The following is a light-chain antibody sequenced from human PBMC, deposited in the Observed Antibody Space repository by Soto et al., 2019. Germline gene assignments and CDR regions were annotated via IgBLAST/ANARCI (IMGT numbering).Light chain of an antibody. Sequence: IQLTQSPSFLSASVGDRVTITCRASQGISSFLAWYQQKPPKAPELLIYGASTLQSGVPSRFSGSGSGTEFTLTISSLQPEDFAVYYCQQRYSWPITFGQGTRLEIK. CDR1: QGISSF. CDR2: GAS. CDR3: QQRYSWPIT. J-gene: IGKJ5*01. V-gene: IGKV1-9*01.